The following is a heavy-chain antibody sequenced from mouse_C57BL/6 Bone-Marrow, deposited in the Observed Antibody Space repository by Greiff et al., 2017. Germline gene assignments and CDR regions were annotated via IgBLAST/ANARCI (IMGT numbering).Heavy chain of an antibody. CDR1: GFTFSDAW. CDR2: IRNKANNHAT. V-gene: IGHV6-6*01. J-gene: IGHJ3*01. Sequence: EVKLVESGGGLVQPGGSMKLSCAASGFTFSDAWMDWGRQSPEKGLEWVALIRNKANNHATYYAESVKGRFTISRDDSNSSVYLQMNSLRPEDTGIYYCTGWERVRFAYWGRGTLVTVSA. CDR3: TGWERVRFAY. D-gene: IGHD3-3*01.